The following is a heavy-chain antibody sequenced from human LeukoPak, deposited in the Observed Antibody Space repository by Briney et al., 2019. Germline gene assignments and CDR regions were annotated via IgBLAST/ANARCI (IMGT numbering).Heavy chain of an antibody. CDR2: IWYDGSNK. V-gene: IGHV3-33*06. D-gene: IGHD2-15*01. CDR1: GFTFSSYG. CDR3: AKGDDDIVVVVAATPMDV. J-gene: IGHJ6*04. Sequence: GGSLRLSRAASGFTFSSYGMHWVRQAPGKGLEWVAVIWYDGSNKYYADSVKGRFTISRDNSKNTLYLQMNSLRAEDTAVYYCAKGDDDIVVVVAATPMDVWGKGTTVTVSS.